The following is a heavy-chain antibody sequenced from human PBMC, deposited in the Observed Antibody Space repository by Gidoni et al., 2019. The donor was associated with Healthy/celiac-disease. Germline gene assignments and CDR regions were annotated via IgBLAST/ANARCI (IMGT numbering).Heavy chain of an antibody. CDR3: AKGQTVTTPFDY. CDR2: ISGSGGST. D-gene: IGHD4-17*01. CDR1: GFPFSSYA. V-gene: IGHV3-23*01. J-gene: IGHJ4*02. Sequence: EVRLLESGGGLVQPGGSLRISCAASGFPFSSYAMSWVRQAPGKGLEWVSAISGSGGSTYYADSVKGRFTISRDNSKNTLYLQMNSLRAEDTAVYYCAKGQTVTTPFDYWGQGTLVTVSS.